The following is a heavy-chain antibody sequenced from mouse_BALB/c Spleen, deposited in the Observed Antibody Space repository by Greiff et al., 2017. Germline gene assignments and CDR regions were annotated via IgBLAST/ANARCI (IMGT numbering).Heavy chain of an antibody. CDR2: ISSGSSTI. CDR3: ARSESSYFDY. D-gene: IGHD6-2*01. CDR1: GFTFSSFG. V-gene: IGHV5-17*02. Sequence: EVKLVESGGGLVQPGGSRKLSCAASGFTFSSFGMHWVRQAPEKGLEWVAYISSGSSTIYYADTVKGRFTISRDNPKNTLFLQMTSLRSEDTAMYYCARSESSYFDYWGQGTTLTVSS. J-gene: IGHJ2*01.